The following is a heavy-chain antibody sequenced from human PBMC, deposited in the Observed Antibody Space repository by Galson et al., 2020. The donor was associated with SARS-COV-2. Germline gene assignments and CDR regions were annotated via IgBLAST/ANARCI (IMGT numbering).Heavy chain of an antibody. V-gene: IGHV3-23*01. CDR1: GFTFSNFA. CDR2: ISGSGGDT. D-gene: IGHD1-26*01. J-gene: IGHJ4*02. CDR3: VKANSDSTRPEI. Sequence: GGSLRLSCAASGFTFSNFAMNWVRQARGKGPEWLSAISGSGGDTYYVDSVKGRFSISRDNSKNTLHLQMNSLRVEDTGLYYCVKANSDSTRPEIWGRGALVTVSS.